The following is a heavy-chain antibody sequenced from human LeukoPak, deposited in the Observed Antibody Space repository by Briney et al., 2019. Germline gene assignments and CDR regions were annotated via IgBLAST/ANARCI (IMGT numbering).Heavy chain of an antibody. Sequence: GGSLRLSCAASGFTVSSNYMSWVRQAPGKGLEWVAFIRYDGSNKYYADSVKGRFTISRDNSKNTLYLQMNSLRAEDTAVYYCAKVAGASGYYYYGDYWGQGTLVTVSS. V-gene: IGHV3-30*02. CDR3: AKVAGASGYYYYGDY. CDR1: GFTVSSNY. D-gene: IGHD3-22*01. J-gene: IGHJ4*02. CDR2: IRYDGSNK.